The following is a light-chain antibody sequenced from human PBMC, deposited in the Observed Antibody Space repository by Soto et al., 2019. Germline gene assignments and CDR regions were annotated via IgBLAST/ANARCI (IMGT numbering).Light chain of an antibody. J-gene: IGLJ3*02. CDR2: EDI. Sequence: QSALTQPASVSGSPGQSITISCTGISSGLGTYNVVSWYQQHPGKAPKLIIYEDIERPSGISNRFSGSRSGNTASLTVSGLQAEDEANYFCCSYAGSSTFWVFGGGTKVTVL. CDR1: SSGLGTYNV. V-gene: IGLV2-23*01. CDR3: CSYAGSSTFWV.